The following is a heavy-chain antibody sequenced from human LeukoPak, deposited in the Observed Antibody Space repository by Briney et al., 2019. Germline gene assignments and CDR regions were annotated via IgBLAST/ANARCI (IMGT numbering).Heavy chain of an antibody. Sequence: GGSLRLSCAASGFTFSSYSMNWVRQAPGKGLEWVSSISSSSSYIYYADSVKGRFTISRDNAKNSLYLLMNSLRAEDTAVYYCARGEWYRESYYFDYWGQGTLVTVSS. V-gene: IGHV3-21*01. CDR2: ISSSSSYI. CDR3: ARGEWYRESYYFDY. CDR1: GFTFSSYS. J-gene: IGHJ4*02. D-gene: IGHD3-3*01.